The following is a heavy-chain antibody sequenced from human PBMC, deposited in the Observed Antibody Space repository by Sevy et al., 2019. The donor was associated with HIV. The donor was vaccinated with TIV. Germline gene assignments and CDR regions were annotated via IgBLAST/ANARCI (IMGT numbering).Heavy chain of an antibody. D-gene: IGHD2-2*01. CDR3: ARDCSSTSCLWGMDV. Sequence: GGSLRLSCTASGFTFSTYWMSWVRQAPGKGLEWVANIKKDGSEKYYVDSVKGRFTISRDNAKKSLYLQTNSLRAEDTAVYYCARDCSSTSCLWGMDVWGQGTTVTVSS. V-gene: IGHV3-7*03. J-gene: IGHJ6*02. CDR2: IKKDGSEK. CDR1: GFTFSTYW.